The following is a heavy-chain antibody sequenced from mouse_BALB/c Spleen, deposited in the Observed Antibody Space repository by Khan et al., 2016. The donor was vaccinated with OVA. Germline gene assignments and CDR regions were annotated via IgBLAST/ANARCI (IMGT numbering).Heavy chain of an antibody. Sequence: EVQLQESGPGLVKPSQSLSLTCTVTGYSITSNYAWNWIRQFPGNKLEWMGYISYSGRTSYIPYLKSRISITRDTSTNKFFLQLNSVTTEDTATYYCARGKYYGYAMDYWGQGTSVTVSS. CDR3: ARGKYYGYAMDY. V-gene: IGHV3-2*02. CDR1: GYSITSNYA. D-gene: IGHD1-1*01. J-gene: IGHJ4*01. CDR2: ISYSGRT.